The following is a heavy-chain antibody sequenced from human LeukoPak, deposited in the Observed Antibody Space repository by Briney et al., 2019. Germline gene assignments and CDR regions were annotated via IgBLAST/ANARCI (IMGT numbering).Heavy chain of an antibody. D-gene: IGHD3-10*01. Sequence: PGGSLTLSCAASGLTFSDAWMTWVRQAPGEGLEWVARIRSKTDGGTTSYAAPVKGRFTISRDDSTNTLYLQMNSLKTEDTAVYYCATERRAGFDYWGQGTLVTVSS. V-gene: IGHV3-15*01. J-gene: IGHJ4*02. CDR1: GLTFSDAW. CDR2: IRSKTDGGTT. CDR3: ATERRAGFDY.